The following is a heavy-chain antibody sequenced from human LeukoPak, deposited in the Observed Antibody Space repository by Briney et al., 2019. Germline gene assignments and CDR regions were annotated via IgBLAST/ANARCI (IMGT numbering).Heavy chain of an antibody. CDR1: GGSISSGDYY. V-gene: IGHV4-30-4*01. D-gene: IGHD2-2*01. CDR3: ARGLVVVPAATSLWFDP. CDR2: IYYSGST. J-gene: IGHJ5*02. Sequence: SETLSLTCTVSGGSISSGDYYWSWIRQPPGKGLEWIGYIYYSGSTYYNPSLKSRVTISVDPSKNQFSLKLSSVTAADTAVYYCARGLVVVPAATSLWFDPWGQGTLVTVSS.